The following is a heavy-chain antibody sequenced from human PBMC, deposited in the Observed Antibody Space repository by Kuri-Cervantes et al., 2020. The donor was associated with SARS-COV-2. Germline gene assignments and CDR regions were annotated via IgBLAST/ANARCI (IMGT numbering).Heavy chain of an antibody. CDR2: IRDNSLTT. CDR3: AKARGSEWQKIFFDY. D-gene: IGHD2/OR15-2a*01. Sequence: GESLKISCAASGFTVSSNYMSWVRQAPGKGLEWVSSIRDNSLTTYYADSVKGRFTTSRDNSKSSLYLQMNSLRAEDTAVYYCAKARGSEWQKIFFDYWGQGTQVTVSS. V-gene: IGHV3-23*01. CDR1: GFTVSSNY. J-gene: IGHJ4*02.